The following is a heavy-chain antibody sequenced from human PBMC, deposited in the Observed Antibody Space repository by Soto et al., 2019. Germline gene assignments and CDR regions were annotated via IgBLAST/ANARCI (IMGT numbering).Heavy chain of an antibody. V-gene: IGHV3-48*01. Sequence: HPGGSLRLSCAASGFTFSSYNMNWVRQAPGKGLEWVSYISISGRTTYYADSVKGRFTISRDNAKNSLYLQMNSLRAEDTAVYYCASWNSWAFDIWGQGTMVTVSS. CDR2: ISISGRTT. CDR3: ASWNSWAFDI. CDR1: GFTFSSYN. D-gene: IGHD1-1*01. J-gene: IGHJ3*02.